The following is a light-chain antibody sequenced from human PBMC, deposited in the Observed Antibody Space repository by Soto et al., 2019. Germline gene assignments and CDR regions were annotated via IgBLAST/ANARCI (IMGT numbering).Light chain of an antibody. CDR3: ASVARSNFVV. Sequence: QSALTQPASVSGSPGQSITISCTGTSGDVGGYVSWYQQHPGNAPKLIIFDVSNRPSGISDRFSGSNSGNASSLTISVLQAEEGADYRCASVARSNFVVFGGGTQLTVL. CDR2: DVS. V-gene: IGLV2-14*03. CDR1: SGDVGGY. J-gene: IGLJ2*01.